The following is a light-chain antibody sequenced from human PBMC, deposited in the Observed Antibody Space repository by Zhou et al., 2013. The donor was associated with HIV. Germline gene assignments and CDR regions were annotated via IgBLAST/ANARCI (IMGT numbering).Light chain of an antibody. CDR3: MQSLQTPRT. CDR2: LGS. J-gene: IGKJ1*01. CDR1: QNLLHSNGYNY. Sequence: EIVMTQSPLSLPVTPGEPASISCRSSQNLLHSNGYNYLNWYLQKPGQSPQLLIYLGSNRASGVPDRFSGSGSGTDFTLKISRVEAEDVGVYYCMQSLQTPRTFGQGPKLE. V-gene: IGKV2-28*01.